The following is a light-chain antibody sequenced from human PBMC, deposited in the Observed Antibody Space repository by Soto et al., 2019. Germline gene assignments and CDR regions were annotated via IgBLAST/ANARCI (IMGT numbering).Light chain of an antibody. V-gene: IGKV3-15*01. CDR3: QQYNNWPPIT. CDR2: GAS. Sequence: EIVLTQSPATLSLSPWDTATLSCGASQSGSNNYLAWYQQKPGQAPRLLIYGASTRATGIPARFSGSGSGTEFTLTISSLQSEDFAVYYCQQYNNWPPITFGQGTRLEI. CDR1: QSGSNN. J-gene: IGKJ5*01.